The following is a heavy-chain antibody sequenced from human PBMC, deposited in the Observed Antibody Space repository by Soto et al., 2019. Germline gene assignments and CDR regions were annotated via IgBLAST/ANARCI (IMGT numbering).Heavy chain of an antibody. J-gene: IGHJ4*02. D-gene: IGHD3-9*01. V-gene: IGHV4-59*01. CDR2: IYYSGST. Sequence: SETLSLTCTVSGGSTNGYYWSWIRQPPGKGLEWIGYIYYSGSTKYNPSLRSRVTMSVDTSKNQSSLKLTSVTAADTAVYYCARVGERWQYIDWFYYLDYWGQGTRVTVSS. CDR3: ARVGERWQYIDWFYYLDY. CDR1: GGSTNGYY.